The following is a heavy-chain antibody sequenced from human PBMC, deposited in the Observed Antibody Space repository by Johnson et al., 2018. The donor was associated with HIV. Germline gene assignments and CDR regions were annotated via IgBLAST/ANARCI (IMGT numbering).Heavy chain of an antibody. J-gene: IGHJ3*02. Sequence: VQLVESGGGLVKPGGSLRLSCAASGFTFSNAWMSWVRQAPGKGLEWVGWIKSKTDGGTTDYAAPVKGRFTISRDDSKNTLYLQMNSLKTEDTAVYYCTTAASSSWYGEDAFDIWGQGTMVTVSS. D-gene: IGHD6-13*01. V-gene: IGHV3-15*01. CDR2: IKSKTDGGTT. CDR1: GFTFSNAW. CDR3: TTAASSSWYGEDAFDI.